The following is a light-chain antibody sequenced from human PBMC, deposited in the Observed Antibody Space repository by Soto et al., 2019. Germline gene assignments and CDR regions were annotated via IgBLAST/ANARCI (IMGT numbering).Light chain of an antibody. CDR2: ETS. V-gene: IGKV3-11*01. CDR3: QHRASWPIS. J-gene: IGKJ4*01. Sequence: EIVLTQAPATLSLSPGERATLSYRASQSVGRFVAWYQQKPGQAPRLLIYETSTRATGIPVRFSGSGSGTDFSLTISGLDPEDFALYYCQHRASWPISFGGGTKVEIK. CDR1: QSVGRF.